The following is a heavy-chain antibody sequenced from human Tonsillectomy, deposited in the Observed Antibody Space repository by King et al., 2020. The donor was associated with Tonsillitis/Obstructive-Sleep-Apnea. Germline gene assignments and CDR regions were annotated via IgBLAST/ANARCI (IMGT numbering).Heavy chain of an antibody. Sequence: EVQLVESGGGLVQPGRSLRLSCTASGFTFGDYAMSWVRQAPGKGLEWVGFIRSKAYGGTTEYAASVKGRFTISRDDSKSIAYLQMNSLKTEDTAVYYCTRDGRIAVAGHDYWGQGTLVTVSS. J-gene: IGHJ4*02. V-gene: IGHV3-49*04. CDR2: IRSKAYGGTT. D-gene: IGHD6-19*01. CDR3: TRDGRIAVAGHDY. CDR1: GFTFGDYA.